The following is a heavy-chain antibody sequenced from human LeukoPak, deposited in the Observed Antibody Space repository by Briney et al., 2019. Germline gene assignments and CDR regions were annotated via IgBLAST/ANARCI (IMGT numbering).Heavy chain of an antibody. CDR1: GFTFSNYW. CDR3: ARDPGIAAAGRKSFPVY. Sequence: GGSLRLSCAASGFTFSNYWMNWVRQAPGKGLEWVSSIISSSSYIYYADSVKGRFTISRDNAKNSLYLQMNSLRAEDTAVYYCARDPGIAAAGRKSFPVYWGQGTLVTVSS. D-gene: IGHD6-13*01. J-gene: IGHJ4*02. V-gene: IGHV3-21*01. CDR2: IISSSSYI.